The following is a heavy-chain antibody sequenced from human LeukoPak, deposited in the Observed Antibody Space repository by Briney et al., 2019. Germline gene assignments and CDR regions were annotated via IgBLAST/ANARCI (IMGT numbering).Heavy chain of an antibody. D-gene: IGHD6-13*01. V-gene: IGHV1-69*13. CDR3: ARDHARYSSSWYYFDY. CDR1: GGTFSSYA. Sequence: SVKASCKASGGTFSSYAISWVRQAPGQGLEWMGGIIPIFGTANYAQKFQGRVTITADESTSTAYMELSSLRSEDTAVYYCARDHARYSSSWYYFDYWGQGTLVTVSS. CDR2: IIPIFGTA. J-gene: IGHJ4*02.